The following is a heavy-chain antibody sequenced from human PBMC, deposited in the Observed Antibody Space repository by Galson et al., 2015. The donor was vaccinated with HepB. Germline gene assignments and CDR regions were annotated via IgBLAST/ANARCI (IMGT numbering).Heavy chain of an antibody. D-gene: IGHD3-22*01. CDR3: ATGVTSHYYDSSGYYLNAFDI. J-gene: IGHJ3*02. Sequence: SVKVSCKVSGYTLTELSMHWVRQAPGKGLEWMGGFDPEDGETIYAQKFQGRVTMTEDTSTDTAYMELSSLRSEDTAVYYCATGVTSHYYDSSGYYLNAFDIWGQGTMVTVSS. CDR1: GYTLTELS. CDR2: FDPEDGET. V-gene: IGHV1-24*01.